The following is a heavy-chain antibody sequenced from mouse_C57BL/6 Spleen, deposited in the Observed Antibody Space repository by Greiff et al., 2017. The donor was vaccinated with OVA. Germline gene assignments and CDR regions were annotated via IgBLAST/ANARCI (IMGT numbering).Heavy chain of an antibody. V-gene: IGHV1-69*01. CDR1: GYTFTSYW. Sequence: VQLQQPGAELVMPGASVKLSCKASGYTFTSYWMHWVKQRPGKGLEWIGEIDPSDSYTNYNQKFKGKSTLTVDKSSSTAYMQLSSLTSEDSAVKYWGTPGSYDSWLDYWGQGTTVTVSA. CDR2: IDPSDSYT. D-gene: IGHD2-3*01. CDR3: GTPGSYDSWLDY. J-gene: IGHJ3*01.